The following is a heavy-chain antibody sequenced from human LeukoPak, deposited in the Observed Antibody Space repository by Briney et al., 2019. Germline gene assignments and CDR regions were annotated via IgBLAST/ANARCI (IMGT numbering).Heavy chain of an antibody. CDR1: GGSISSSSYY. V-gene: IGHV4-39*07. Sequence: PSETLSLTCTVSGGSISSSSYYWGWIRQPPGKGLEWIGSIYYSGSTYYNPSLKSRVTISVDTSKNQFSLKLSSVTAADTAVYYCPRDFIREYYGSGSFQLEFDPWGQGTLVTVSS. D-gene: IGHD3-10*01. J-gene: IGHJ5*02. CDR3: PRDFIREYYGSGSFQLEFDP. CDR2: IYYSGST.